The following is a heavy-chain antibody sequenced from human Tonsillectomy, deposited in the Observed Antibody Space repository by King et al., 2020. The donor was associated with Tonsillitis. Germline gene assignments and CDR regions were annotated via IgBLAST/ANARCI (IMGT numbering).Heavy chain of an antibody. V-gene: IGHV3-9*01. CDR3: AKDIGGFGELLNWYFDL. Sequence: VQLVESGGGLVQPGRSLRLSCAASGFTFDDNAMHWVRQAPGKGLEWVSGISWNSGSIGYADSVKGRFTISRDNAKNSLYLQMNSLRAEDTALYYCAKDIGGFGELLNWYFDLWGRGTLATVSS. J-gene: IGHJ2*01. CDR2: ISWNSGSI. CDR1: GFTFDDNA. D-gene: IGHD3-10*01.